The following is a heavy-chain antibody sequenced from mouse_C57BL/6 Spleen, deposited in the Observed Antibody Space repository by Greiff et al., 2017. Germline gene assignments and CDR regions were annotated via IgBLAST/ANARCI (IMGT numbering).Heavy chain of an antibody. Sequence: QVQLQQPGAELVRPGSSVKLSCKASGYTFTSYWMDWVKQRPGQGLEWIGNIYPSDSETHYNQKFKDKATLTVDKSSSTAYMQLSSLTSEDSAVYYCARAYGNYQAWFAYWGQGTLVTVSA. J-gene: IGHJ3*01. CDR3: ARAYGNYQAWFAY. D-gene: IGHD2-1*01. CDR1: GYTFTSYW. CDR2: IYPSDSET. V-gene: IGHV1-61*01.